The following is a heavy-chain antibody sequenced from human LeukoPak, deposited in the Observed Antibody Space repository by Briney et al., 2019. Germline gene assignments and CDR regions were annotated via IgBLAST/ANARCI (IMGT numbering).Heavy chain of an antibody. J-gene: IGHJ6*02. CDR3: ARERSPDYYYYGMDV. CDR1: GYTFTSYG. D-gene: IGHD6-13*01. CDR2: ISAYNGNT. V-gene: IGHV1-18*01. Sequence: GASVKVSCKTSGYTFTSYGISWVRQAPGQGLEWMGWISAYNGNTNYAQKLQGRVTMTTDTSTSTAYMELRSLRSDDTAVYYCARERSPDYYYYGMDVWGQGTTVTVSS.